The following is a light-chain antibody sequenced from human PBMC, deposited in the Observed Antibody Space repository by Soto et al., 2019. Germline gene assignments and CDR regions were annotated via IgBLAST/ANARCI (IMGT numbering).Light chain of an antibody. CDR1: INGVGGYDF. J-gene: IGLJ1*01. CDR2: EVS. CDR3: TSYTTTSPYV. Sequence: QSVLTQPASVSGSPGQSITISCTGTINGVGGYDFVSWYQHHPGKAPKLMIFEVSNRPSGVSNRFSGSRSGNTASLTISGLQDEDEADYYCTSYTTTSPYVFGTGTKVTV. V-gene: IGLV2-14*01.